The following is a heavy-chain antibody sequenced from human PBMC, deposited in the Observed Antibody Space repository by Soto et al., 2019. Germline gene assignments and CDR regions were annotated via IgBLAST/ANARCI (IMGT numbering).Heavy chain of an antibody. CDR3: VTGDHADY. CDR2: MSGSGDST. CDR1: GFTFSNYA. J-gene: IGHJ4*02. Sequence: EVQLLESGGGSVQPGGSLRLSCAASGFTFSNYAMNWVRQAPGKGLEWVSVMSGSGDSTYYADSVKGRFTISRDSSKNTLYLQMNSLRAEDTAVYYCVTGDHADYWGQGTLVTVSS. V-gene: IGHV3-23*01. D-gene: IGHD3-10*01.